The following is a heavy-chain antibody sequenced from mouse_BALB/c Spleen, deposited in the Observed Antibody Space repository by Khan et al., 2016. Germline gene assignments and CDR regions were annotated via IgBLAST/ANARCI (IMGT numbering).Heavy chain of an antibody. J-gene: IGHJ2*01. CDR1: GYTFNEYT. V-gene: IGHV1-18*01. CDR3: ARGFWYY. CDR2: FNPNNGGT. Sequence: VQLQQSGPELVKPGASVKISCKTSGYTFNEYTIHWVKQSHGKSLEWIGDFNPNNGGTTYNQKFKGKATLTVDKSSSTAYMELRSLTSEDSAVYDCARGFWYYGGQGTTLTVSS.